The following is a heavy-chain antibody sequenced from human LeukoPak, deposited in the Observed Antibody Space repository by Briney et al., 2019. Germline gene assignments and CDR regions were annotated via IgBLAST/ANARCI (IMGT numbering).Heavy chain of an antibody. Sequence: PSETLSLTCTVSDDSITMYYWTWIRQPPGKGLEWIGYVDHTGSTKFNPSLNGRVSISRDTSNNFFSLRLRSVTAADTAVYYCARSTRGKNYYDSNGYHHSFDYWGQGTLVTVSS. V-gene: IGHV4-59*01. J-gene: IGHJ4*02. CDR3: ARSTRGKNYYDSNGYHHSFDY. CDR1: DDSITMYY. D-gene: IGHD3-22*01. CDR2: VDHTGST.